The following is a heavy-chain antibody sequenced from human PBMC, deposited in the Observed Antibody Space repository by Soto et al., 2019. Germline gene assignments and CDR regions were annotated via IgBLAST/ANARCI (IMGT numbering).Heavy chain of an antibody. CDR2: IYYSGST. J-gene: IGHJ4*02. CDR3: ARHGYYYDSSDYYYFDY. V-gene: IGHV4-59*08. Sequence: SETLSLTCTVSGGSISSYYWSWIRQPPGKGLEWIGDIYYSGSTNYNPSLKSRVTISVDTSKNQFSLKLSSVTAADTAVYYCARHGYYYDSSDYYYFDYWGQGTLVTVSS. CDR1: GGSISSYY. D-gene: IGHD3-22*01.